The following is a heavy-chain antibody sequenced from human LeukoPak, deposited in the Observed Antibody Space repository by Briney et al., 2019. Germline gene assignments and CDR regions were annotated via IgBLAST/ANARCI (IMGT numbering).Heavy chain of an antibody. CDR1: GYSISSGYY. J-gene: IGHJ5*02. CDR3: ARAYSSSWYWNWCDP. Sequence: SETLSLTCTVSGYSISSGYYWGWIRQPPGKGLEWIGNIYPTGSTYYNPSLKSRVTISVDTSKNQFSLKVSSVSAADTAVYYCARAYSSSWYWNWCDPGGQGTLVTVSS. V-gene: IGHV4-38-2*02. D-gene: IGHD6-13*01. CDR2: IYPTGST.